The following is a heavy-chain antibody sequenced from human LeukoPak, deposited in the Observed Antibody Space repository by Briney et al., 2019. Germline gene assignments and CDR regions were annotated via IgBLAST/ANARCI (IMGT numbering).Heavy chain of an antibody. CDR3: ARGFITIFGVDPLDY. D-gene: IGHD3-3*01. V-gene: IGHV4-34*01. J-gene: IGHJ4*02. CDR1: GGSFSGYY. Sequence: SETLSLTCAVYGGSFSGYYWSWLRQPPGKGLEGIGEINHSGSTNYNPSLKSRVTISVDTSKNQFSLKLSSVTAADTAVYYCARGFITIFGVDPLDYWGQGTLVTVSS. CDR2: INHSGST.